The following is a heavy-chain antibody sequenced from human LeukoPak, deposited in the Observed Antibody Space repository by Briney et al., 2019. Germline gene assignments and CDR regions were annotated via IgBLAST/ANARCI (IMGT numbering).Heavy chain of an antibody. Sequence: ASLKISCKASGYTFTGYYMHWVRQAPVHRLEWMGCINPNSGGTNYAQKFQGRVTMTRDTSISTAYMELSRLRSDDTAVYYCARESSSLPYYYYYMDVWGKGTTVTVSS. CDR2: INPNSGGT. V-gene: IGHV1-2*02. D-gene: IGHD6-6*01. CDR1: GYTFTGYY. CDR3: ARESSSLPYYYYYMDV. J-gene: IGHJ6*03.